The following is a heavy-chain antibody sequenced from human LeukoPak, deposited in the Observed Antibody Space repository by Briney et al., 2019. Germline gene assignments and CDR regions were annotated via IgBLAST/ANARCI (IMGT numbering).Heavy chain of an antibody. J-gene: IGHJ6*03. CDR1: GGSFSGYY. D-gene: IGHD2-15*01. CDR2: INHSGST. CDR3: ARGSVAVVVAANYYYYYMDV. V-gene: IGHV4-34*01. Sequence: SETLSLTCAVYGGSFSGYYWSWIRQPPGKGLEWIGEINHSGSTNYNPSLKSRVTISVDTSKNQFSLKLSSVTAADTAVYYCARGSVAVVVAANYYYYYMDVWGKGTTVTVSS.